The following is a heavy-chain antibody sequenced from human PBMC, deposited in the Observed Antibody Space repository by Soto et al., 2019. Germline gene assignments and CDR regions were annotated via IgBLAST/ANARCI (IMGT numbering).Heavy chain of an antibody. CDR3: ARSAHIVVVAAAITYGWFDP. D-gene: IGHD2-2*02. J-gene: IGHJ5*02. CDR2: INPSDGST. V-gene: IGHV1-46*01. Sequence: GASVKVSCKASGYTFTSYYMYWVRQAPGQGLEWMGIINPSDGSTTYAQKFQGRVTMTRDTSTSTVYMQLSSLRSEDTAVYFCARSAHIVVVAAAITYGWFDPWRPGTLVTVSS. CDR1: GYTFTSYY.